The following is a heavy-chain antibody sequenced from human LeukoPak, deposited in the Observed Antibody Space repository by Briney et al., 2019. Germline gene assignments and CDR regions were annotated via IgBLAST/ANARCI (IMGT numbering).Heavy chain of an antibody. Sequence: ASVKVSCKASGYTFTSYGISWVRQAPGQGLEWMGWISAYNGNTNYAQKLQGRVTMTTDTSTSTAYMELRGLRSDDTAVYYCARDFWVVSYYYYMDVWGKGTTVTVSS. D-gene: IGHD2-2*01. J-gene: IGHJ6*03. CDR2: ISAYNGNT. CDR3: ARDFWVVSYYYYMDV. V-gene: IGHV1-18*01. CDR1: GYTFTSYG.